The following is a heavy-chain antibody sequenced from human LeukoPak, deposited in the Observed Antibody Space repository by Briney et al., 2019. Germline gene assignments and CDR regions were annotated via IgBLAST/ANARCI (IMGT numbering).Heavy chain of an antibody. D-gene: IGHD1-26*01. CDR1: GYTFTSYG. Sequence: ASVTVSCKASGYTFTSYGISWVRQAPGQGLEWMGWISAYDGNTNYAQKLQSRVTMTTDEATSTAYKELRSRRSNDTAVYYCARARGLGVGATTYGYWGQGTLVTVSS. V-gene: IGHV1-18*01. CDR2: ISAYDGNT. J-gene: IGHJ4*02. CDR3: ARARGLGVGATTYGY.